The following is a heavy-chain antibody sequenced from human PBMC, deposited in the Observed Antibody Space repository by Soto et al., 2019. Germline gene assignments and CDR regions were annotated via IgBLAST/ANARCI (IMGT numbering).Heavy chain of an antibody. Sequence: QVQLVQSGAEMKKPGSSVKVSCQSSVGTFNTYAMNWVRQAPRQGPEWMGDNSPMFGAANYAPKFQGRVTSAADESTGKSYMKLSSLTSEDTALYFCAREVQVHSPAFVYWGQGTLVTVS. V-gene: IGHV1-69*19. CDR2: NSPMFGAA. CDR1: VGTFNTYA. CDR3: AREVQVHSPAFVY. D-gene: IGHD2-15*01. J-gene: IGHJ4*02.